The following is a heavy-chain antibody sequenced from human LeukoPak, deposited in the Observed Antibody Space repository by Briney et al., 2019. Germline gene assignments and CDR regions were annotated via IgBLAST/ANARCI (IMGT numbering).Heavy chain of an antibody. J-gene: IGHJ4*02. D-gene: IGHD5-18*01. V-gene: IGHV1-8*01. CDR3: ARGGGHSYGHEYFDY. CDR2: MNPKSGNA. CDR1: GYSFSTYD. Sequence: ASVKVSCKASGYSFSTYDINWVRQAIGQGLEWMGWMNPKSGNAGYAQNFQGRVTMTRNTSITTAYMELSSLRSDDTAVYFCARGGGHSYGHEYFDYWGQGALAIVSS.